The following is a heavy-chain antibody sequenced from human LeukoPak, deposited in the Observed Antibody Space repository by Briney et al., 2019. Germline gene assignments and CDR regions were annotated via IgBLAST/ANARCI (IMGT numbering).Heavy chain of an antibody. J-gene: IGHJ2*01. D-gene: IGHD7-27*01. CDR3: AIQPWGSGNNWYFDL. Sequence: ASGKVSCKASGYTFTAYYIHWVRQAPGQGLEWMGWISPNSGGTDYAQKFKGRVTMTRDTSISTTFVELSSLTSDDTAVYYCAIQPWGSGNNWYFDLWGRGTLVTSST. CDR2: ISPNSGGT. V-gene: IGHV1-2*02. CDR1: GYTFTAYY.